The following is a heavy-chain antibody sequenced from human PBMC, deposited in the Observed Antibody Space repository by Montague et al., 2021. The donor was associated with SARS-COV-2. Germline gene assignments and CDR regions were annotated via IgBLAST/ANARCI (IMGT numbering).Heavy chain of an antibody. D-gene: IGHD1-20*01. CDR3: ARGRRRYNWRDETSYYYGMDV. V-gene: IGHV4-34*01. J-gene: IGHJ6*02. CDR2: INHSEST. Sequence: SETLSLTCAVYGGSLSGYYWSWIRQPPGKGLEWIGEINHSESTNSNPSLKRRVPISLDTSTNQFSLKLSFVTAADTAVYYCARGRRRYNWRDETSYYYGMDVWGQGTTVTVSS. CDR1: GGSLSGYY.